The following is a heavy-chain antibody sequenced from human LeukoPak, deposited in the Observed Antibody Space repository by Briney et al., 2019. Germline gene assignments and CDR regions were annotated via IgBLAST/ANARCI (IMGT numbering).Heavy chain of an antibody. D-gene: IGHD6-6*01. CDR1: GYTFTGYY. Sequence: ASVKVSCTASGYTFTGYYMHWARQAPGQGLEWMGWINPNSGGTNYAQKFQGRVTMTRDTSISTAYMELSRLRSDDTAVYYCARDLESIAARHYFDYWGQGTLVTVSS. CDR3: ARDLESIAARHYFDY. CDR2: INPNSGGT. V-gene: IGHV1-2*02. J-gene: IGHJ4*02.